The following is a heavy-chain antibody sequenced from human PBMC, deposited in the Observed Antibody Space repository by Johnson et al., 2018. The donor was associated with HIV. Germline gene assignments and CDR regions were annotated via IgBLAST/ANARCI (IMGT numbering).Heavy chain of an antibody. D-gene: IGHD6-13*01. CDR1: GFTFSRPR. J-gene: IGHJ3*02. CDR2: IKQDGSEK. V-gene: IGHV3-7*01. CDR3: ARDPFTFQQLVNFDAFDI. Sequence: VQLVESGGGVVQPGGSLRLSCAASGFTFSRPRMTWVRQSPGKGLEWVANIKQDGSEKYYVDSVKGRFTISRDNAKNSLYLQMNSLRAEDTAVYYWARDPFTFQQLVNFDAFDIWGQGTMVTVSS.